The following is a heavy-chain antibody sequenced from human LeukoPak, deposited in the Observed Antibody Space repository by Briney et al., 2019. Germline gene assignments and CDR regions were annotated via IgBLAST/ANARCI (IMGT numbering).Heavy chain of an antibody. V-gene: IGHV4-34*01. J-gene: IGHJ4*02. CDR3: ARGPYYYDSSGYSNFDY. CDR1: GVSVSGYY. Sequence: PSETLSLTCAVDGVSVSGYYGRWLRQPPGEGREWIGEINHSGSTNYNPSLKSRVTISVDTSKTQFSLKLTSVTAADTAVYYCARGPYYYDSSGYSNFDYWGQGTLVTVSS. D-gene: IGHD3-22*01. CDR2: INHSGST.